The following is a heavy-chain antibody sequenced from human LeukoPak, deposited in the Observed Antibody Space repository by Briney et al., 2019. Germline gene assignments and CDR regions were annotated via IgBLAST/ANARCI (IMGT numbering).Heavy chain of an antibody. CDR1: GFTFSRYW. V-gene: IGHV3-74*01. J-gene: IGHJ3*02. CDR2: IFSDGTIT. Sequence: PGGSLRLSCAASGFTFSRYWMLWLRQAPGKELAWVSAIFSDGTITIYADSVKGRFTISRDNARNTLYLQMDSLRAEDTAVYYCVTLTGPLENAFDIWGQGTMVTVSS. D-gene: IGHD3-9*01. CDR3: VTLTGPLENAFDI.